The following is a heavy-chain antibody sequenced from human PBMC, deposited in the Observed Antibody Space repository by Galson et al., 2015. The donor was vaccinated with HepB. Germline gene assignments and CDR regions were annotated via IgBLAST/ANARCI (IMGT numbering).Heavy chain of an antibody. J-gene: IGHJ4*02. CDR3: ARDPYGSGSYFDY. CDR2: ISYDGSNR. Sequence: SLRLSCAASGFTFSSYAMHWVRQAPGKGLEWVAVISYDGSNRYYADSVKGRFTISRDNSKNTLYLQMNSLRAEDTAVYYCARDPYGSGSYFDYWGQGTLVTVSS. CDR1: GFTFSSYA. D-gene: IGHD3-10*01. V-gene: IGHV3-30-3*01.